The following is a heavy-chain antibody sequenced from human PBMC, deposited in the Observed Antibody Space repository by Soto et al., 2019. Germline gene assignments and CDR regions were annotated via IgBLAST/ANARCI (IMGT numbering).Heavy chain of an antibody. CDR3: TRGAGFFYGVDV. D-gene: IGHD3-10*01. CDR2: IGTRSDI. Sequence: EVQLVESGGGLVKPGGSLRLSCAASGFTFSSYSMNWVRQAPGKGLEWVASIGTRSDIYYADSVKGRFTISRDNSKNFLYLQMSGLRADDSAVYYCTRGAGFFYGVDVWGLGTTVTVSS. V-gene: IGHV3-21*01. CDR1: GFTFSSYS. J-gene: IGHJ6*02.